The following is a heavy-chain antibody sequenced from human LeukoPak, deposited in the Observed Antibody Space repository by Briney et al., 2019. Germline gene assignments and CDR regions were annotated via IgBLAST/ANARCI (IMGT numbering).Heavy chain of an antibody. CDR1: GFTFSSYS. CDR3: ARDRTNYYDSSGYYWFDP. CDR2: ISSSSSYI. Sequence: GGSLRLSCAASGFTFSSYSMNWVRQAPGKGLEWVSSISSSSSYIYYADSVKGRFTISRDNAKNSLYLQINSLRAEDTAVYYCARDRTNYYDSSGYYWFDPWGQGTLVTVSS. D-gene: IGHD3-22*01. J-gene: IGHJ5*02. V-gene: IGHV3-21*01.